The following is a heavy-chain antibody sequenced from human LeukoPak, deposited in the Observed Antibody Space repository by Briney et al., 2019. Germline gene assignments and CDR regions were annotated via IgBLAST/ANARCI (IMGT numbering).Heavy chain of an antibody. CDR1: GYTFTSYG. V-gene: IGHV1-18*01. CDR2: ISTYNAKT. D-gene: IGHD1-26*01. J-gene: IGHJ5*02. Sequence: ASVKVSCKASGYTFTSYGISWVRQAPGQGLEWMGWISTYNAKTKYAQNLQGRVAMTTDTSTSTVYMELRSLTSDDTAVYYCARDTGSNFFDHWGQGTLVTVAS. CDR3: ARDTGSNFFDH.